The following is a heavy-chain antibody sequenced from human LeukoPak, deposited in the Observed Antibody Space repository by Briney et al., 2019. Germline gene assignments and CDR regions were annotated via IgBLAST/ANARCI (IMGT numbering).Heavy chain of an antibody. CDR1: GGSITNYY. CDR2: IYYNGNT. CDR3: AREGSSGWYSGWFDP. V-gene: IGHV4-59*01. J-gene: IGHJ5*02. D-gene: IGHD6-19*01. Sequence: SETLSLTCAVSGGSITNYYWSWIRQSPGKGLEWIGFIYYNGNTNYNPSLKSRVTISVDTSKNQFSLKLTSMTAADTAVYYCAREGSSGWYSGWFDPWGQGTLVTVSS.